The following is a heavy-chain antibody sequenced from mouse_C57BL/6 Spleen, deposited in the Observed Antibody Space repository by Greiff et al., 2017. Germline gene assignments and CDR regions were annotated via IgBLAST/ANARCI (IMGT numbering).Heavy chain of an antibody. CDR3: ATYYGNYWFAY. V-gene: IGHV1-22*01. CDR1: GYTFTDYN. Sequence: EVQLQQSGPELVKPGASVKMSCKASGYTFTDYNMHWVKQSHGKSLEWIGYINPNNGGTSYNQKFKGKATLTVNKSSSTAYMERRSLTSEDSAVYCCATYYGNYWFAYWGQGTLVTVSA. CDR2: INPNNGGT. D-gene: IGHD2-10*01. J-gene: IGHJ3*01.